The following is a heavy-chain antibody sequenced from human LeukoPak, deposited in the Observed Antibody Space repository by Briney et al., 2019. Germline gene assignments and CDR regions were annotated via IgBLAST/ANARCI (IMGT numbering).Heavy chain of an antibody. D-gene: IGHD3-9*01. Sequence: ASVKVSCKASGYTFTSYDINWVRQATGQGLEWMGWMNPNSGNTGYAQKFQGRVTITRNTSISTAYMELSSLRSEDTAVYYCARGRRYFDWLLSGPYYYMDVWGKGTTVTVSS. V-gene: IGHV1-8*03. CDR3: ARGRRYFDWLLSGPYYYMDV. CDR1: GYTFTSYD. CDR2: MNPNSGNT. J-gene: IGHJ6*03.